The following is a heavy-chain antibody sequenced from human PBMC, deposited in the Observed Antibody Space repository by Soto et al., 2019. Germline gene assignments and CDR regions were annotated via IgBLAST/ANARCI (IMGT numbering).Heavy chain of an antibody. CDR1: GVSITSFY. CDR2: IYDSGST. Sequence: SKTLSLTCTVSGVSITSFYRNWIRQPPGKGLEWIGCIYDSGSTNFNPSLKSRVTMSVDTSVTQFSLKLRSVTAADTAVYYCARGFSSMSWFDPWGQGTLVTVSS. D-gene: IGHD6-19*01. V-gene: IGHV4-59*01. J-gene: IGHJ5*02. CDR3: ARGFSSMSWFDP.